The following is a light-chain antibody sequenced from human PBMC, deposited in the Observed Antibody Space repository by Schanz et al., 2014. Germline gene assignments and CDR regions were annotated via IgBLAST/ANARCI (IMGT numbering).Light chain of an antibody. Sequence: QSALTQPASVSGSPGQSITISCTGSSSDVGSYNLVSWYQQHPGTAPKLIIYEGSKRPSGVSNYFSASKSGNTASLTISGLQAEDEADYYCSSYAGGSSWVFGGGTKLTVL. CDR2: EGS. V-gene: IGLV2-23*01. CDR1: SSDVGSYNL. CDR3: SSYAGGSSWV. J-gene: IGLJ3*02.